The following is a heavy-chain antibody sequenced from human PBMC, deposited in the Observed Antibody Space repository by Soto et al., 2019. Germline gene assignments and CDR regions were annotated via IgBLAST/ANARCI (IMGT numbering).Heavy chain of an antibody. Sequence: QVQLQQWGAGLLKPSETLSLTSAVYGESFSGYYWSWIRQPPGKGLEWIGEINHSGSTNYNPSLKSRVTKSVDPSTKQFSLKLSSVTAADTAVYYCARGIGYYYDSSNKKVWDYWGQGTLVTVSS. D-gene: IGHD3-22*01. CDR1: GESFSGYY. CDR2: INHSGST. CDR3: ARGIGYYYDSSNKKVWDY. V-gene: IGHV4-34*01. J-gene: IGHJ4*02.